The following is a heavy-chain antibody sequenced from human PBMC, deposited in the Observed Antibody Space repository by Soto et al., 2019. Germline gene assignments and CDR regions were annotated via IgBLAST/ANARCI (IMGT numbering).Heavy chain of an antibody. D-gene: IGHD3-3*01. Sequence: GGSLRLSCAASGFTFSSYAMHWVRQAPGKGLEWVAVISYDGSNKYYADSVKGRFTISRDNSKNTLYLQMNSLRSEDTAVYYCARGYDFWSAYVGYYYYYMDVWGKGTTVTVS. CDR2: ISYDGSNK. CDR3: ARGYDFWSAYVGYYYYYMDV. V-gene: IGHV3-30-3*01. CDR1: GFTFSSYA. J-gene: IGHJ6*03.